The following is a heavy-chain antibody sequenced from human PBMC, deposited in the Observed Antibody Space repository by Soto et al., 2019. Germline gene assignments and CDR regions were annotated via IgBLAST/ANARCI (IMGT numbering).Heavy chain of an antibody. CDR3: ARHLPAATSEVVFDY. J-gene: IGHJ4*02. Sequence: QVKLQESGPGLVKPSQTLSLTCTVSGASISSGDYYWSWIRQHQGKGLERTWYIHSIGSPFYNPSLKSRVSISVDTSKTQFSLNLKSVTAADSAVYYWARHLPAATSEVVFDYWGQGTLVTVSS. V-gene: IGHV4-31*03. CDR2: IHSIGSP. CDR1: GASISSGDYY. D-gene: IGHD2-2*01.